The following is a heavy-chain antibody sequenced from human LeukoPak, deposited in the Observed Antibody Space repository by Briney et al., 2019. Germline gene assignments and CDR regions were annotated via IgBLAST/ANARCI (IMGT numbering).Heavy chain of an antibody. CDR2: ISGSGDST. CDR1: GFTFTTYA. Sequence: PGGSLRLSCVASGFTFTTYAMGWVRQAPGKGLEWVSVISGSGDSTYYADSVKGRFTISKDNSKNTLYLQMNSLRAEDTAVYYCAKGIAGSSWYYLDYWGQGTLVTVSS. D-gene: IGHD6-13*01. J-gene: IGHJ4*02. CDR3: AKGIAGSSWYYLDY. V-gene: IGHV3-23*01.